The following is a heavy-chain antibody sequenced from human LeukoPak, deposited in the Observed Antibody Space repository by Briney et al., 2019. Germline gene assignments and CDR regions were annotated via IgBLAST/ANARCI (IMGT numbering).Heavy chain of an antibody. CDR1: GFTFSKYW. CDR2: INSDGSST. J-gene: IGHJ4*02. D-gene: IGHD3-10*01. V-gene: IGHV3-74*01. Sequence: PGGSLRLSCAASGFTFSKYWMHWVRQAPGKGLVWVSRINSDGSSTRYADFVKGRFTISRDNAKNTLYLQMNSLRAEDTAVYYCARDSGSYYFDYWGQGILVTVCS. CDR3: ARDSGSYYFDY.